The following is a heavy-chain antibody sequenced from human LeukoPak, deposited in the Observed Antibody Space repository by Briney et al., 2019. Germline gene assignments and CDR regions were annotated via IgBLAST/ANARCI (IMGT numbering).Heavy chain of an antibody. J-gene: IGHJ6*03. CDR2: IYYSGIT. D-gene: IGHD2-15*01. CDR3: ARASAVVAASFSGYDYYVDV. Sequence: SETLSLTCTVSGGSISSSSYYWGWIRQPPGKGLEWIGSIYYSGITYYNPSLKSRVTISVDTSKNQFSLKLSSVTAADTAVYYCARASAVVAASFSGYDYYVDVWGKGTTVTVSS. CDR1: GGSISSSSYY. V-gene: IGHV4-39*07.